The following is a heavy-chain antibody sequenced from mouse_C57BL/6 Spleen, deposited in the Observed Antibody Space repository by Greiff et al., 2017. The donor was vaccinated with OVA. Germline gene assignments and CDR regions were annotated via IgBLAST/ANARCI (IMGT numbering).Heavy chain of an antibody. J-gene: IGHJ3*01. CDR3: ARRSGSSPFAY. CDR2: ISSGSSTI. Sequence: EVQGVESGGGLVKPGGSLKLSCAASGFTFSDYGMHWVRQAPEKGLEWVAYISSGSSTIYYADTVKGRFTISRDNAKNTLFLQMTSLRSEDTAMYYCARRSGSSPFAYWGQGTLVTVSA. V-gene: IGHV5-17*01. D-gene: IGHD1-1*01. CDR1: GFTFSDYG.